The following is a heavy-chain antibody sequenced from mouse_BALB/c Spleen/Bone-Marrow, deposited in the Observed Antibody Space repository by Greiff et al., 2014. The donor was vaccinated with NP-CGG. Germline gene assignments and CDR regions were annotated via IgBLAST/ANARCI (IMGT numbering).Heavy chain of an antibody. V-gene: IGHV1-87*01. CDR3: ARGYPSDY. CDR1: GYTFTSYW. D-gene: IGHD3-2*02. Sequence: VQLQQSGAELARPGASVKLSCKASGYTFTSYWMQWAKQRPGQGLEWIGAIYPGDGDTRYTQKFKGKATLTADKSSSTAYMQLSSLASEDSAVYYCARGYPSDYWGQGTTLTVSS. J-gene: IGHJ2*01. CDR2: IYPGDGDT.